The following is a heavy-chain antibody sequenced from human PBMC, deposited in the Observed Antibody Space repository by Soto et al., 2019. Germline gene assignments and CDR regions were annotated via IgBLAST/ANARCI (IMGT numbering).Heavy chain of an antibody. CDR1: GFTFSSYA. V-gene: IGHV3-23*01. J-gene: IGHJ6*02. Sequence: EVQLLESGGGLVQPGGSLRLSCAASGFTFSSYAMSWVRQAPGKGLEWVSAIRGSGGSTYYADSVKGRFTISRDNSKNTLYLQMNSLRAEDTAVYYCAKIGFAWFRAARPGYYYGMDVWGQGTTVTVSS. CDR3: AKIGFAWFRAARPGYYYGMDV. CDR2: IRGSGGST. D-gene: IGHD6-6*01.